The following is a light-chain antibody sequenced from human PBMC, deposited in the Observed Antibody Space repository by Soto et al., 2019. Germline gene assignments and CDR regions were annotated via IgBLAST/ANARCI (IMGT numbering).Light chain of an antibody. Sequence: EIVLTQSPGTLSLSPGERANLSCRASQSVSSDYLAWYQQRPGQAPRLLIYGASSRATGIPDRFSGSGSGTDFTRTISILEPEDFAVYYCQQYGSSPRTFGQGTKVDIK. CDR1: QSVSSDY. J-gene: IGKJ1*01. CDR3: QQYGSSPRT. V-gene: IGKV3-20*01. CDR2: GAS.